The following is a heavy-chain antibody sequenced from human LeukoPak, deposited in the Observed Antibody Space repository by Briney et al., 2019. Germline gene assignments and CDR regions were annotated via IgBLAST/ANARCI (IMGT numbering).Heavy chain of an antibody. CDR1: GFTFSSYW. Sequence: GGSLRLSCAASGFTFSSYWLSWVRQAPGKGLEWVANIKEDGSEKYYVDSVKGRFTISRDNAKNSLYLQMSSLRAKDTAVYYCARGVSKNPWGQGTLVTVSS. CDR2: IKEDGSEK. V-gene: IGHV3-7*01. CDR3: ARGVSKNP. J-gene: IGHJ5*02.